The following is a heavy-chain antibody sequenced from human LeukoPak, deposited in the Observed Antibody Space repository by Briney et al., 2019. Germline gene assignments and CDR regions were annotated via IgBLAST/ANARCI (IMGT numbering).Heavy chain of an antibody. D-gene: IGHD3-22*01. Sequence: GGSLRLSCAASGFTFSSYGMHWVRQAPGKGLEWVAVIWYDGSNKYYADSVKGRFTISRDNSKNTLYLQMNSLRAEDTAVYYCARDTYYYDSSGYRDFDYWGQGTLVSVSS. V-gene: IGHV3-33*01. CDR3: ARDTYYYDSSGYRDFDY. CDR2: IWYDGSNK. CDR1: GFTFSSYG. J-gene: IGHJ4*02.